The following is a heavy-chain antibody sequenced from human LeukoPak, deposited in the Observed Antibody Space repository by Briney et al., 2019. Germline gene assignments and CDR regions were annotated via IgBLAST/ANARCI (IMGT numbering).Heavy chain of an antibody. CDR3: AKGSGSGWYGWFDP. D-gene: IGHD6-19*01. J-gene: IGHJ5*02. CDR1: GFTFSSYW. CDR2: IDASGVNT. V-gene: IGHV3-23*01. Sequence: GGSLRLSCAASGFTFSSYWMHWVRQAPGKGLEWVSCIDASGVNTYYADSVKGRFTISRDNSNNTLYLQMNSLRAEDTAVYYCAKGSGSGWYGWFDPWGQGTLVTVSS.